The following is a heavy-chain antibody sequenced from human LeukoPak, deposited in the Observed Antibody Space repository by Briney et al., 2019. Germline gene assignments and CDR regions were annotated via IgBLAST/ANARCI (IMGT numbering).Heavy chain of an antibody. J-gene: IGHJ3*02. V-gene: IGHV1-8*03. Sequence: ASVKVSCKASGYTFTSYDINWVRQATGQGLEWMGWMNPNSGNTGYAQKFQGRVTITRNTSISTAYMELSRLRSDDTAVYYCATVVGAVAGPWDIWGQGTMVTVSS. CDR1: GYTFTSYD. CDR2: MNPNSGNT. CDR3: ATVVGAVAGPWDI. D-gene: IGHD6-19*01.